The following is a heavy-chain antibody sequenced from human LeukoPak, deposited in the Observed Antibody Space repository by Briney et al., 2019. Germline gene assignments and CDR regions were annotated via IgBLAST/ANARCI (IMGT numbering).Heavy chain of an antibody. V-gene: IGHV4-59*02. D-gene: IGHD1-26*01. CDR1: GGSVRSYY. CDR2: IHNSGGT. CDR3: VRDWEGFNFDI. Sequence: SETLSLTCTVSGGSVRSYYWSWIRQPPGEGLEWLAYIHNSGGTNYNPSLKSRVTISVDTSKNQFSLKLRSVTAADTAVYYSVRDWEGFNFDIWGQGTMVTVSS. J-gene: IGHJ3*02.